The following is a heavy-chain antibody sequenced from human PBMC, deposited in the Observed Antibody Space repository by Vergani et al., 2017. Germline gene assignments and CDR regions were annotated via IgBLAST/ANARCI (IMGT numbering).Heavy chain of an antibody. Sequence: EVQLVESGGGLVQPGGSLRLSCAASGFTFSNYEMNWVRQAPGKGLEWVSYISSGGSATDYADSVKGRFTISRDNAKNSLYLQMNSLRAEDTAVYYCARCVGYIDYWGRVTLVTVSS. D-gene: IGHD1-26*01. CDR3: ARCVGYIDY. CDR2: ISSGGSAT. J-gene: IGHJ4*02. V-gene: IGHV3-48*03. CDR1: GFTFSNYE.